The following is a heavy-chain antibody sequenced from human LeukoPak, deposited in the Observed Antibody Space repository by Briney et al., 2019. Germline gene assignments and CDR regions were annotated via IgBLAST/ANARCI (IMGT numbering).Heavy chain of an antibody. D-gene: IGHD3-10*01. J-gene: IGHJ4*02. CDR1: GGSISSGSYY. V-gene: IGHV4-61*10. CDR2: IYYSGST. Sequence: SETLSLTCTVSGGSISSGSYYWSWIRQPAGKGLEWIGYIYYSGSTNYNPSLKSRVTISVDTSKNQFSLKLSSVTAADTAVYYCARGTYYYGSGTLWGQGTLVTVSS. CDR3: ARGTYYYGSGTL.